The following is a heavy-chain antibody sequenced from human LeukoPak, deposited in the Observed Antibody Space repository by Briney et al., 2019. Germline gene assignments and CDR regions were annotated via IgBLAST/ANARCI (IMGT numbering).Heavy chain of an antibody. CDR2: IDTYRGSA. CDR3: ARPNTDAAGYYFDY. J-gene: IGHJ4*02. V-gene: IGHV1-18*01. D-gene: IGHD6-13*01. Sequence: ASVKVSFKASGYTFIDYGVGWVRQAPGQGLEWMGWIDTYRGSANYAQNLQGRVTVTTDTSTTTVYMELRSLRFDDTAVYYCARPNTDAAGYYFDYWGQGTLVTVSS. CDR1: GYTFIDYG.